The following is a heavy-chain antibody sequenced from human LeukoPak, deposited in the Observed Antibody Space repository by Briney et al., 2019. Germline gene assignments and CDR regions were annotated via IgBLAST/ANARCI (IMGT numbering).Heavy chain of an antibody. CDR3: ARKGGISSGCYDDAFDI. D-gene: IGHD6-19*01. J-gene: IGHJ3*02. CDR2: IIPIFGTA. CDR1: GCTFSSYA. V-gene: IGHV1-69*13. Sequence: SSVTVSCKSSGCTFSSYAIHWVGQPPSRGLDWMGLIIPIFGTANYAQKFQGRVTITADESTSTAYMELSGLRSGDTDVYYCARKGGISSGCYDDAFDIWGQGIMVTVSS.